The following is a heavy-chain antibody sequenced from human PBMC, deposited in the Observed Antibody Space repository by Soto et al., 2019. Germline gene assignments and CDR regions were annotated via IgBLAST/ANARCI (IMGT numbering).Heavy chain of an antibody. J-gene: IGHJ1*01. CDR1: GYTFTSYA. V-gene: IGHV1-3*01. CDR3: ARAEDYDSSGYYYLYFQH. Sequence: ASVKVSCKASGYTFTSYAMHWVRQAPGQRLEWMGWINAGNGNTKYSQKFQSRVTITRDTSASTAYMELSSLRSEDTAVYYCARAEDYDSSGYYYLYFQHWGQGTLVTVSS. CDR2: INAGNGNT. D-gene: IGHD3-22*01.